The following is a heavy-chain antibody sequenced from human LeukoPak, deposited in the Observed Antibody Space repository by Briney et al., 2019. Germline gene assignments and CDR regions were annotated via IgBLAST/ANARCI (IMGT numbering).Heavy chain of an antibody. Sequence: PSETLSLTCTVSGGSISNYYWSWIRRPPGKGLEWIGYTYYSGSTNYNPSLKSRVTISVDTSKNQFSLKLSSVTAADTAVYYCARGGVATNQAEWGQGTLVTVSS. CDR2: TYYSGST. CDR3: ARGGVATNQAE. CDR1: GGSISNYY. D-gene: IGHD5-24*01. V-gene: IGHV4-59*01. J-gene: IGHJ4*02.